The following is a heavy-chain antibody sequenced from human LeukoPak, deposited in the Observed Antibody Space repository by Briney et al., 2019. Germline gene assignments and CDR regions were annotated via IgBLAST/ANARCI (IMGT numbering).Heavy chain of an antibody. CDR2: ISSSSSYI. CDR1: GFTFSSNS. Sequence: GGSLRLSCAASGFTFSSNSMNWVRQAPGKGLEWVSSISSSSSYIYYADSVKGRFTISRDNAKNSLYLQMNSLRAEDTAVYYCAREPHDSSGYYFDYWGQGTLVTVSS. J-gene: IGHJ4*02. V-gene: IGHV3-21*01. D-gene: IGHD3-22*01. CDR3: AREPHDSSGYYFDY.